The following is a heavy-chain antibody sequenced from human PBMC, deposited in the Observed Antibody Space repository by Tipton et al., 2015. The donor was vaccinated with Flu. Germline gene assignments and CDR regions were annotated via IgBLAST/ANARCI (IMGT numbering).Heavy chain of an antibody. CDR3: ARQRSYYDTSGPRGGGFYLDY. V-gene: IGHV4-61*02. CDR2: LYTAGGT. CDR1: GASISSGSFY. D-gene: IGHD3-16*01. Sequence: TLSLTCTVSGASISSGSFYWTWLRQPAGKGLEWIGRLYTAGGTTYNSSLKSRVTISLDTPKNQCSLSLNSVTAADTAVYFCARQRSYYDTSGPRGGGFYLDYWGQGALVTVSS. J-gene: IGHJ4*02.